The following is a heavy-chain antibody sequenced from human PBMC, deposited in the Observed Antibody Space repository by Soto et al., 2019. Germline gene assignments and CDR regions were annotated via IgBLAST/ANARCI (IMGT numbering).Heavy chain of an antibody. CDR3: ARGAVGATTSEYFQH. J-gene: IGHJ1*01. V-gene: IGHV4-34*01. Sequence: SETLSLTCAVYGGSFSGYYWSWIRQPPGKGLEWIGEINHSGSTNYNPSLKSRFTISVDTSKNQFSLKLSSVTAADTAVYYCARGAVGATTSEYFQHWGQGTLVTVSS. CDR2: INHSGST. D-gene: IGHD1-26*01. CDR1: GGSFSGYY.